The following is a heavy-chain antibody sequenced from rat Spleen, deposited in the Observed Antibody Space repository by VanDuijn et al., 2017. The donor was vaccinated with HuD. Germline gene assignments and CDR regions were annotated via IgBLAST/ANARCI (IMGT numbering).Heavy chain of an antibody. V-gene: IGHV5-29*01. D-gene: IGHD1-4*01. CDR2: ISSGDTTT. CDR1: GFTFSDYY. CDR3: ARRHFGYTDYFDY. Sequence: EVQLVGSDGGLVQPGGSLKLSCAASGFTFSDYYMAWVRQAPTKGLEWVATISSGDTTTYYRDSVKGRFTISSDNAKSTLYLQMDSLRSEDTATYYCARRHFGYTDYFDYWGQGVMVTVSS. J-gene: IGHJ2*01.